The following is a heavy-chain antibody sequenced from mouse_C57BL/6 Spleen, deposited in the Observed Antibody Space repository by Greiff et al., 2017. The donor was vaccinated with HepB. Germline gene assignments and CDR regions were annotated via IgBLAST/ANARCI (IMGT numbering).Heavy chain of an antibody. D-gene: IGHD3-2*02. J-gene: IGHJ2*01. CDR3: ARTAQATGDFDY. V-gene: IGHV1-55*01. CDR2: IYPGSGST. CDR1: GYTFTSYW. Sequence: VQLQQPGAELVKPGASVKMSCKASGYTFTSYWITWVKQRPGQGLEWIGDIYPGSGSTNYNEKFKSKATLTVDTSSSTPYMQLSSLTSEDSAVYYCARTAQATGDFDYWSQGTTLTVSS.